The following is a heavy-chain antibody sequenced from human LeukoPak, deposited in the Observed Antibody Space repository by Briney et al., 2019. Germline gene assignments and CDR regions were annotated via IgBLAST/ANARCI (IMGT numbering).Heavy chain of an antibody. V-gene: IGHV4-38-2*02. D-gene: IGHD1-14*01. CDR1: GDSISSGFF. CDR3: ARKPTAQTFDY. J-gene: IGHJ4*02. CDR2: IYHSGST. Sequence: SETLSLTCTVSGDSISSGFFWGWIRQPPGKDLEWIGNIYHSGSTYYNPSLKSRVTISVDTSKNQFSLRLTSVTAADTAVYYCARKPTAQTFDYWGQGTLVTVSS.